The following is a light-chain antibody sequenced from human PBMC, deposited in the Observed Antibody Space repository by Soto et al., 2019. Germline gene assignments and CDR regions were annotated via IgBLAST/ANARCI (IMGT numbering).Light chain of an antibody. CDR3: HEYGSSPRT. CDR1: QSVSSSY. CDR2: GVS. V-gene: IGKV3-20*01. J-gene: IGKJ1*01. Sequence: EIVLTQSPGTLSLSPGERATLSCRASQSVSSSYLAWYQQKPGQAPRLLVYGVSNRATGIPDRFSGSGSGTDFTLTVSRLEPEEFAVYYWHEYGSSPRTFGQGTKVEIK.